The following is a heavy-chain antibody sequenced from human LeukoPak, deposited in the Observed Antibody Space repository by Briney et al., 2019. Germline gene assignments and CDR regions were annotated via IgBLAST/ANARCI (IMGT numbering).Heavy chain of an antibody. CDR1: GFTFSSYS. J-gene: IGHJ4*02. CDR2: ISNSSSTI. CDR3: ARIDYGAH. D-gene: IGHD4-17*01. Sequence: GGSLRLSCAASGFTFSSYSMNWVRQAPGKGLEWVSYISNSSSTIYYADSVKGRFTISRDNAKNSLYLQMNSLRAEDTAVYYCARIDYGAHWGQGTLVTVSS. V-gene: IGHV3-48*01.